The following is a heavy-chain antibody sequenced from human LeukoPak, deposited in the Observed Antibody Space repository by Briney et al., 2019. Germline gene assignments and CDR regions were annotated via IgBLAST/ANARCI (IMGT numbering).Heavy chain of an antibody. V-gene: IGHV3-48*04. CDR2: ISSSSSTI. CDR1: GFTFRTYW. Sequence: PGGSLRLSCAASGFTFRTYWMSWVRQAPGKGLEWVSYISSSSSTIYYADSVKGRFTISRDNAKNSLYLQMNSLRAEDTAVYYCARGVTMVRGVHLNAFDIWGQGTMVTVSS. J-gene: IGHJ3*02. CDR3: ARGVTMVRGVHLNAFDI. D-gene: IGHD3-10*01.